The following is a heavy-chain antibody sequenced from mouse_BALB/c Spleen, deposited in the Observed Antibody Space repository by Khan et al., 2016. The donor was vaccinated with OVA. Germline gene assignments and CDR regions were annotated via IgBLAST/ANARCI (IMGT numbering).Heavy chain of an antibody. CDR3: ARQPYYHYNIMDY. V-gene: IGHV2-6-1*01. J-gene: IGHJ4*01. CDR1: GFSLTNYG. Sequence: VQLQESGPGLVAPSQSLSITCTISGFSLTNYGIHWVRQPPGKGPEWLVVIWSDGSTTYNSALKSRLTISKDNSKSQVFLKMNSLQTDDTAVYFCARQPYYHYNIMDYWGQGNSVTVSA. CDR2: IWSDGST. D-gene: IGHD2-10*01.